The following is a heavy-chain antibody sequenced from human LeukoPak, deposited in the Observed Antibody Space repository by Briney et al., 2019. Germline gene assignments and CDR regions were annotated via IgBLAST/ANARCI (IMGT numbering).Heavy chain of an antibody. Sequence: GASVKVTCKASGYTFTGYYMHWVRQAPGQGLEWMGWINPNSGGTNYAQKFQGRVTMTRDTSISTAYMELSRLRSDDTAVYYCARGQPIRGFGELSAAYWGQGTLVTVSS. CDR1: GYTFTGYY. CDR3: ARGQPIRGFGELSAAY. CDR2: INPNSGGT. J-gene: IGHJ4*02. V-gene: IGHV1-2*02. D-gene: IGHD3-10*01.